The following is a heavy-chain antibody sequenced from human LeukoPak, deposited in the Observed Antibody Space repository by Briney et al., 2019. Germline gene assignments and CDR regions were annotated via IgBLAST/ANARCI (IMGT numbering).Heavy chain of an antibody. CDR3: ARDYFDTSGHAFDI. CDR1: GFTFGSYA. V-gene: IGHV3-21*01. Sequence: PGGSLRLSCAASGFTFGSYAMTWLRQAPGKGLEWVSSISSAGSYMYYADSAKGRFTISRDNAKNSLYLQMNSLRAEDTAVYYCARDYFDTSGHAFDIWGQGTMVTVSS. J-gene: IGHJ3*02. CDR2: ISSAGSYM. D-gene: IGHD3-22*01.